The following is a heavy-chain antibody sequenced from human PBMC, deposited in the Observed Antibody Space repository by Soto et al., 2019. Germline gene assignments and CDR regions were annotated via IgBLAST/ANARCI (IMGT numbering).Heavy chain of an antibody. CDR1: GYTFTNYG. CDR2: ISGYNGNT. J-gene: IGHJ4*02. D-gene: IGHD3-3*01. V-gene: IGHV1-18*01. Sequence: QVQLVQSGVEVKKPGASVKVSCKASGYTFTNYGITWVRQAPGQGLEWLGWISGYNGNTNYAQKFQGRVTMTTDTSTSKASMDLRSLRYDETAVYYCARGGRFAVADTDYWGQGTLLTVSS. CDR3: ARGGRFAVADTDY.